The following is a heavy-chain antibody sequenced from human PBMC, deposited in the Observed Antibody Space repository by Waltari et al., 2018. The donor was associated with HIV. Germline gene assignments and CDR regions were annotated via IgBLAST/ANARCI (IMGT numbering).Heavy chain of an antibody. Sequence: QAHLVQSGPEVRRPGASVTVSCKASAYTFTDYYLHWVRQTPGQGPEWLGRSYPRCGEAFYDPAFRGRVTMTRVTSLTTAYLELTSLKSDDTAVYFCARGEDVTVSSLPPGYRLDFWGQGTLVTVSS. CDR3: ARGEDVTVSSLPPGYRLDF. CDR2: SYPRCGEA. CDR1: AYTFTDYY. J-gene: IGHJ4*02. V-gene: IGHV1-2*06. D-gene: IGHD4-4*01.